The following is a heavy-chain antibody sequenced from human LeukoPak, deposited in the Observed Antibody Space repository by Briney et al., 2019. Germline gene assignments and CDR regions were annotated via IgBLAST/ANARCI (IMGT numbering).Heavy chain of an antibody. J-gene: IGHJ4*02. D-gene: IGHD1-14*01. CDR1: GGSFSGYY. Sequence: SETLSLTCAVYGGSFSGYYWSWIRQPPGKGLEWIGEINHSGSTNYNPSLKSRVTISVDTSKNQFSLKLSSVTAADTAAYYCARDRAYFDYWGQGTLVTVSS. CDR2: INHSGST. V-gene: IGHV4-34*01. CDR3: ARDRAYFDY.